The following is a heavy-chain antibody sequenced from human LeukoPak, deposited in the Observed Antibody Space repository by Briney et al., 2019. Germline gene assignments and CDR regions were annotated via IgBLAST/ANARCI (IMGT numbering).Heavy chain of an antibody. J-gene: IGHJ3*02. Sequence: GRSLRLSCTVSGFTFGDYSMSWVRQAPGKGLEWVGFIRSKAYGGTTEYAASVKGRFTISRDDSKSIAYLQMNSLKTEDTAEDAAVYYCTRVPGYCSSTSCYGAFDIWGQGTMVTVSS. CDR1: GFTFGDYS. V-gene: IGHV3-49*04. D-gene: IGHD2-2*01. CDR3: TRVPGYCSSTSCYGAFDI. CDR2: IRSKAYGGTT.